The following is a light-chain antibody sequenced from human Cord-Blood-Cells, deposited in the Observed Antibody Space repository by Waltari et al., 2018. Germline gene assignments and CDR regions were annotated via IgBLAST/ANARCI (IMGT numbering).Light chain of an antibody. Sequence: QSALTQPASVSGSPGQSITISCTGTSSDVGGYNYVSWYQQHPGKAPTLMIYDVSNRPSGVAIRFSGSNTGNTASLTISGLQAEDEADDYCSSYTSSSTLVVFGGGTKLTVL. V-gene: IGLV2-14*01. CDR1: SSDVGGYNY. J-gene: IGLJ2*01. CDR2: DVS. CDR3: SSYTSSSTLVV.